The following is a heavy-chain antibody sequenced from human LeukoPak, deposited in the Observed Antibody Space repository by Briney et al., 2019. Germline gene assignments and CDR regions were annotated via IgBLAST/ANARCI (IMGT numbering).Heavy chain of an antibody. V-gene: IGHV1-18*01. CDR1: GYSFTSYG. J-gene: IGHJ4*02. CDR3: ARLRFGELSLDY. Sequence: GAAVKVSCKASGYSFTSYGISWVRQAPGQGLEWMGWISAYNGNTNYAQKLQGRVTMTTDTSTSTAYMELRSLRSDDTAVYYCARLRFGELSLDYWGQGTLVTVSS. D-gene: IGHD3-10*01. CDR2: ISAYNGNT.